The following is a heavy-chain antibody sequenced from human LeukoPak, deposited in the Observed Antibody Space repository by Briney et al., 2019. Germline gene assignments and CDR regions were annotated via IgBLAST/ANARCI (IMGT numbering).Heavy chain of an antibody. Sequence: SETLSLTCAVSGGSVSSGNYYWSWIRQPPGKGLEWIGYIFYSGSTKYNPSLQSRVTILRDTSKNQFSLKLSSVTAADTAVYYCARVHVGYYFESGGINCLDPWGQGTLVTVSS. CDR1: GGSVSSGNYY. V-gene: IGHV4-61*01. D-gene: IGHD3-22*01. CDR2: IFYSGST. CDR3: ARVHVGYYFESGGINCLDP. J-gene: IGHJ5*02.